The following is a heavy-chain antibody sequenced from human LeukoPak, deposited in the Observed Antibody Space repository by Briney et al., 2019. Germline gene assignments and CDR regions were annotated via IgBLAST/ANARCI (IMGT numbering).Heavy chain of an antibody. CDR2: ISSSSSYI. CDR1: GFTFSSYS. J-gene: IGHJ3*02. V-gene: IGHV3-21*01. D-gene: IGHD4-17*01. Sequence: GGSLRLSCAASGFTFSSYSMNWVRQAPGKGLEWVSSISSSSSYIYYADSVKGRFTISRDNAKNSLYLQMNSLRAEDTAVYYCAKNWDYGDPDAFDIWGQGTMVTVSS. CDR3: AKNWDYGDPDAFDI.